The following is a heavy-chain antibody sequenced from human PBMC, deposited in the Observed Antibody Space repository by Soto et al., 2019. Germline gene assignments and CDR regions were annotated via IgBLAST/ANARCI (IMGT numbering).Heavy chain of an antibody. V-gene: IGHV4-34*01. CDR2: INHSGST. D-gene: IGHD3-10*01. Sequence: SETLSLTCAVYGGSFSGYYWSWIRQPPGKGLEWIGEINHSGSTNYNPSLKSRVTISVDTSKNQFSLKLSSVTAAATAVYYCACYRFRYFGDRGFGYWGQGTLVTVSS. J-gene: IGHJ4*02. CDR1: GGSFSGYY. CDR3: ACYRFRYFGDRGFGY.